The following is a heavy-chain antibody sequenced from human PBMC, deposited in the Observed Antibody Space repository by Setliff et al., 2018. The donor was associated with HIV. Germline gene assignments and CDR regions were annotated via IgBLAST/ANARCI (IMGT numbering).Heavy chain of an antibody. CDR3: ARDYNYIPDY. CDR2: ISAYNGDT. Sequence: ASVKVSCKASGGTFSNYGMSWVRQAPGQGLEWMGWISAYNGDTNYAQKFQGRVTVTTDTSTSTAYMELRSLRSDDTAEYYCARDYNYIPDYWGQGTRVTV. CDR1: GGTFSNYG. D-gene: IGHD1-1*01. V-gene: IGHV1-18*01. J-gene: IGHJ4*02.